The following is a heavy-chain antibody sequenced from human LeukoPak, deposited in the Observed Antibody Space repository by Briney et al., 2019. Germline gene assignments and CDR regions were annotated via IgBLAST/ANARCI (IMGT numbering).Heavy chain of an antibody. V-gene: IGHV3-74*01. J-gene: IGHJ4*02. Sequence: GGSLRLSCAASGFTFSSYWMHWVRQAPGKGLVWVSRINSDGSSTSYADSVKGRFTISRDNAKNTLYLQMNSLRAEDTAAYYCATLGGGSPKYYFDYWGQGTLVTVSS. CDR1: GFTFSSYW. CDR3: ATLGGGSPKYYFDY. D-gene: IGHD3-16*01. CDR2: INSDGSST.